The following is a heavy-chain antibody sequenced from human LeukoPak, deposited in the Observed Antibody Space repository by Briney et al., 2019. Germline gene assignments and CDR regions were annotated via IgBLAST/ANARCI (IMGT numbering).Heavy chain of an antibody. CDR1: GGSISSHY. D-gene: IGHD6-13*01. CDR3: ARVDPLPGIAAAGEEWFDP. V-gene: IGHV4-4*07. CDR2: IYTSGST. Sequence: PSETLSLTCTVSGGSISSHYWSWIRQPAGKGLEWIGRIYTSGSTNYNPSLKSRVTMSVDTSKNQFSLKLSSVTAADTAVYYCARVDPLPGIAAAGEEWFDPSGQGTLVTVSS. J-gene: IGHJ5*02.